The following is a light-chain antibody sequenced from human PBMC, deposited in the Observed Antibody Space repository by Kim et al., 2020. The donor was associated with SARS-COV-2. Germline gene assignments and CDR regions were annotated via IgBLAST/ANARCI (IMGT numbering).Light chain of an antibody. J-gene: IGLJ2*01. CDR2: DVI. CDR3: SSHRSSSTLVV. V-gene: IGLV2-14*03. Sequence: QSDLTQPASVSGSPGQSITISCTGTSSDVGGYNYVSWYQQHPDKAPKLMIYDVIYRPSGVSNRFSGSKSGNTAYLTIYGLQAEDEADYYCSSHRSSSTLVVFGGGTQLTVL. CDR1: SSDVGGYNY.